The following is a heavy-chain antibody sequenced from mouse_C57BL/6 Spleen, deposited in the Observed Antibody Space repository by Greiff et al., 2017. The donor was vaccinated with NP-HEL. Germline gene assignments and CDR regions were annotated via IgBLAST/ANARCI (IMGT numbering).Heavy chain of an antibody. CDR2: IYPRSGNT. J-gene: IGHJ3*01. Sequence: VKLQQSGAELARPGASVKLSCKASGYTFTSYGISWVKQRTGQGLEWIGEIYPRSGNTYYNEKFKGKATLTADKSSSTAYMELRSLTSEDSAVYFCARGGSAYWGQGTLVTVSA. V-gene: IGHV1-81*01. CDR1: GYTFTSYG. CDR3: ARGGSAY.